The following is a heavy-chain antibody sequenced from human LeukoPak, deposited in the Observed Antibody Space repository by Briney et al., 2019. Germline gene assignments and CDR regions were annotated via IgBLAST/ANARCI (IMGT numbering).Heavy chain of an antibody. V-gene: IGHV3-30-3*01. D-gene: IGHD6-19*01. CDR3: ASWAVAGTRHFDAFDI. CDR1: GFTFSSYA. CDR2: ISYDGSNK. J-gene: IGHJ3*02. Sequence: GGSLRLSRAASGFTFSSYAMHWVRQAPGKGLEWVAVISYDGSNKYYADSVKGRFTISRDNSKNTLYLQMNSLRAEDTAVYYCASWAVAGTRHFDAFDIWGQGTMVTVSS.